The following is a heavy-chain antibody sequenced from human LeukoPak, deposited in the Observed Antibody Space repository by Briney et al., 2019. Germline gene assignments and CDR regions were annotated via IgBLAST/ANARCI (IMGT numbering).Heavy chain of an antibody. J-gene: IGHJ4*02. CDR1: GYTFTGYY. V-gene: IGHV1-2*02. Sequence: ASVKVSCKASGYTFTGYYMHWVRQAPGQGLEWMGWINPNSGGTNYAQKFQGRVTITADKSTSTAYMELSSLRSEDTAVYYCARGGGLVLFDYWGQGTLVTVSS. D-gene: IGHD3/OR15-3a*01. CDR2: INPNSGGT. CDR3: ARGGGLVLFDY.